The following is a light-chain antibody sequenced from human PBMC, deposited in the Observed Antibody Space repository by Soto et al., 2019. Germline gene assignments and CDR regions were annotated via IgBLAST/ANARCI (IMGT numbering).Light chain of an antibody. CDR2: GAS. CDR1: QSVSSTY. V-gene: IGKV3-20*01. CDR3: QQYGSSPPIT. Sequence: EIVLTQSPGTLSLSPGERATLSCRASQSVSSTYLAWYQQKPGQAPRLLIYGASSRATGIPDRFIGGGSGTDFTLTISRLEPEDFAVYYCQQYGSSPPITFGQGTRLEIK. J-gene: IGKJ5*01.